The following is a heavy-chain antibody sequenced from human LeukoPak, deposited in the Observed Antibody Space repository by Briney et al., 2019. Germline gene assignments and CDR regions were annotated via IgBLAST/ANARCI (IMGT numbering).Heavy chain of an antibody. Sequence: ASVKVSCKASGYTFTSYDINWVRQATGQGLEWMGWMNPNSGNTGYAQKFQGRVTITRNTSISTAYMELSSLRSEDTAVYYCARGLLFYDYVWGSYRYTEGAFDIWGQGTMVTVSS. CDR1: GYTFTSYD. CDR2: MNPNSGNT. D-gene: IGHD3-16*02. CDR3: ARGLLFYDYVWGSYRYTEGAFDI. V-gene: IGHV1-8*03. J-gene: IGHJ3*02.